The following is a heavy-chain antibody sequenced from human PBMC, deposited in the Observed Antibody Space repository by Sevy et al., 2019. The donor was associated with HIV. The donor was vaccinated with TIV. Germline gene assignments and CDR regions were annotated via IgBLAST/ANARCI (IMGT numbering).Heavy chain of an antibody. Sequence: GGSLRLSCAASGFTFSSYAMSWVRQAPGKGLEWVSAISGSGGSTYYADSVKGRFTISRDNSKNTLYLQMNSLRAEDTAVYYCAKGGMLVAVPNYYFDYWGQGTLVTVSS. D-gene: IGHD2-8*02. CDR1: GFTFSSYA. J-gene: IGHJ4*02. CDR3: AKGGMLVAVPNYYFDY. CDR2: ISGSGGST. V-gene: IGHV3-23*01.